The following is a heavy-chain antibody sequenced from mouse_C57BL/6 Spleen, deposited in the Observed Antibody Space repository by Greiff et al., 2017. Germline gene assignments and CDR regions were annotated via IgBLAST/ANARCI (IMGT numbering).Heavy chain of an antibody. J-gene: IGHJ4*01. V-gene: IGHV1-54*01. D-gene: IGHD2-3*01. Sequence: QVQLKESGAELVRPGTSVKVSCKASGYAFTNYLIEWVKQRPGQGLEWIGVINPGSGGTNYNEKFKGKATLTADKSSSTAYMQLSSLTSEDSAVYVCARWDGYYAYAMDYWGQGTSVTVSS. CDR3: ARWDGYYAYAMDY. CDR2: INPGSGGT. CDR1: GYAFTNYL.